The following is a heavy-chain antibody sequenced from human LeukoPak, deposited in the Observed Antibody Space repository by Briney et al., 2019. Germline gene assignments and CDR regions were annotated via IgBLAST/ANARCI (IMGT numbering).Heavy chain of an antibody. J-gene: IGHJ6*02. CDR2: INPNSGGT. Sequence: ASVKVSCKASGYTFTGYYMHWVRQAPGQGLEWMGWINPNSGGTNYAQKFQGRVTMTRDTSISTAYVELSRLRSDDTAVYYCAREALYYYYGMDVWGQGTTVTVSS. CDR3: AREALYYYYGMDV. CDR1: GYTFTGYY. V-gene: IGHV1-2*02.